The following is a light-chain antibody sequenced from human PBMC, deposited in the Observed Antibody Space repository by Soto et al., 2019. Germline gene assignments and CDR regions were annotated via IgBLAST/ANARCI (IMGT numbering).Light chain of an antibody. J-gene: IGLJ1*01. CDR1: SSNIGAAYD. CDR2: NNN. CDR3: QSYDNSLNACV. Sequence: QPVLTQPPSVSGAPGQRVIISCTGSSSNIGAAYDVHWYQKLPGTAPKLLIYNNNNRPSGVPDRFSGSKSGTSASLAITGLQAEDEADYYCQSYDNSLNACVFATGTKLTVL. V-gene: IGLV1-40*01.